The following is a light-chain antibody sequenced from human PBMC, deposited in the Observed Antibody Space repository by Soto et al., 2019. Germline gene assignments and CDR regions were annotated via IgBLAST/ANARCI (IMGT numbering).Light chain of an antibody. J-gene: IGLJ1*01. CDR3: SSYTNINTRACV. CDR2: EVT. Sequence: QSVLTQPASVSGSPGQSITISCTGTIGDIGSYNRVSWYQQQPGKAPKLIIYEVTDRPSGVSNRFSGSKSGNTASLTISGLQAEDEAEYYCSSYTNINTRACVFGTGTKVTVL. V-gene: IGLV2-14*01. CDR1: IGDIGSYNR.